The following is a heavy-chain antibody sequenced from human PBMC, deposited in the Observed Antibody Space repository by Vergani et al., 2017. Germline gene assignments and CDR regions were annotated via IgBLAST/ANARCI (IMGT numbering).Heavy chain of an antibody. CDR2: ISAYNGNT. CDR1: GYTFTSYG. Sequence: QVQLVQSGAEVKKPGASVKVSCKASGYTFTSYGISWVRQAPGPGLEWMGWISAYNGNTNYAQKLQGRVTMTTDTAKSTAYMELRSLRSDDTAVYYCARGKGYSSSWYSREDAFDIWGQGTMVTVSS. V-gene: IGHV1-18*01. J-gene: IGHJ3*02. D-gene: IGHD6-13*01. CDR3: ARGKGYSSSWYSREDAFDI.